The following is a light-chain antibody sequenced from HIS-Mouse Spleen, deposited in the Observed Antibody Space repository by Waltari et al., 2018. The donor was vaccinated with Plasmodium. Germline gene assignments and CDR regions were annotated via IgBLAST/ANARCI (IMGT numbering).Light chain of an antibody. CDR3: CSYAGSYTLV. CDR1: SSDVGGYNS. CDR2: DVS. Sequence: QSAQTQPRSVSGSPGQSVTISCTGTSSDVGGYNSVSWYQQHPGKAPKLMIYDVSKRPSGVPDRFSGSKSGNTASLTISGLQAEDEADYYCCSYAGSYTLVFGGGTKLTVL. J-gene: IGLJ2*01. V-gene: IGLV2-11*01.